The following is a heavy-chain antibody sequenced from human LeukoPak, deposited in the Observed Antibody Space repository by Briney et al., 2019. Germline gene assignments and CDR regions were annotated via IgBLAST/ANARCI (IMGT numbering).Heavy chain of an antibody. CDR2: INHSGNT. J-gene: IGHJ4*02. Sequence: PSETLSLTCAVYGGSFNDYYWSWIRQPPGKGLEWIGEINHSGNTNYYPPLKSRVTISVDTSKNQFSLKLSSMTAADTAVYYCARVYSGRSSYLAYWGQGTLVTVSS. V-gene: IGHV4-34*01. D-gene: IGHD6-13*01. CDR1: GGSFNDYY. CDR3: ARVYSGRSSYLAY.